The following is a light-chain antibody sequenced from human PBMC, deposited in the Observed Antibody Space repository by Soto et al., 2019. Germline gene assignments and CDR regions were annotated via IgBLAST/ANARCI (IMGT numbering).Light chain of an antibody. J-gene: IGKJ1*01. CDR1: QSVSNK. CDR2: DAS. Sequence: EIVMTQSPATLSVSPGERVTLSCRASQSVSNKLAWYQQKPGQAPRLLIYDASGRAGSVPARLSGSGSGTEFTLTISSLQSEDFAAYFCQQYDDWPPTSGQGTKVDNK. V-gene: IGKV3-15*01. CDR3: QQYDDWPPT.